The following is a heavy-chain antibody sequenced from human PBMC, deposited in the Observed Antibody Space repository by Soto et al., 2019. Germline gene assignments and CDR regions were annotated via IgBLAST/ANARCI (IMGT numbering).Heavy chain of an antibody. D-gene: IGHD3-9*01. V-gene: IGHV1-69*12. J-gene: IGHJ6*02. Sequence: QVQLVQSGAEVKKPGSSVKVSCKASGGTFSSYAISWVRQAPGQGLEWMGGIIPIFGTANYAQKFQGRVKITATDYTSTAYMDLSSLGSEDTAVYYCAGAPELTIFCSGYGLDVWGQVTTVTASS. CDR1: GGTFSSYA. CDR3: AGAPELTIFCSGYGLDV. CDR2: IIPIFGTA.